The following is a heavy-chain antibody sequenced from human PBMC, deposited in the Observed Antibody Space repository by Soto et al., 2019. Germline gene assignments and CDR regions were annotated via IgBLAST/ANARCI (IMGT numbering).Heavy chain of an antibody. D-gene: IGHD4-17*01. CDR1: GFTLGGYW. CDR3: ARENSAYGDPATSYYYTYMDV. V-gene: IGHV3-74*01. Sequence: EVQLVESGGGLVQPGGSLRLSCAASGFTLGGYWMNWVRQAPGKGLVWVSRISSAGSSTTYADSVKGRFIFSRDNAKNTLYLQMKGLRAEDTAVYYCARENSAYGDPATSYYYTYMDVWGKGTMVTVSS. J-gene: IGHJ6*03. CDR2: ISSAGSST.